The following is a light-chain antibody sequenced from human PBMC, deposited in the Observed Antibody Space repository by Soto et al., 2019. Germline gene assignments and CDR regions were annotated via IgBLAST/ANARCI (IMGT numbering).Light chain of an antibody. CDR2: DVG. Sequence: SVLTQPASVSGSPGQSIAISCTGTSSDVGSYNYVSWYQQHPGKAPKLMIYDVGNRPSGVSDRFSGSKSGNTASLTISGLQAEDEADYFCNSYTSSSTYVFGTGTKVTVL. J-gene: IGLJ1*01. V-gene: IGLV2-14*03. CDR3: NSYTSSSTYV. CDR1: SSDVGSYNY.